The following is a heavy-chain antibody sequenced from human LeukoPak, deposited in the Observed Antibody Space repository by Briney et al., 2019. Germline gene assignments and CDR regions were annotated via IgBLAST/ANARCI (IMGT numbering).Heavy chain of an antibody. Sequence: SETLSLTCAVSGGSLSGYDWSWIRQPPGKGLEWIGDTDQNEITNYNPSLKSRVTISVDMSKNHFSLKLDSVTAADTAVYYCATEWTDGEYVDYWGQGTLVTVSS. D-gene: IGHD4-17*01. V-gene: IGHV4-34*01. J-gene: IGHJ4*02. CDR1: GGSLSGYD. CDR2: TDQNEIT. CDR3: ATEWTDGEYVDY.